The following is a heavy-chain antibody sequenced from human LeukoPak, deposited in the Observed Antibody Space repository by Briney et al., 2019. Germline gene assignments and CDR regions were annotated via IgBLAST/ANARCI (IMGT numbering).Heavy chain of an antibody. D-gene: IGHD1-1*01. Sequence: PGGSLRLSCAASGFTFNSHWMSWVRQAPGKGLEWVANIKQDESQKYYVDSVKGRFTISRDNAKNSLYLQMNSLRAEDKAVYYCARDKIEGPTKLDYWGQGILVTVSS. CDR3: ARDKIEGPTKLDY. V-gene: IGHV3-7*01. J-gene: IGHJ4*02. CDR1: GFTFNSHW. CDR2: IKQDESQK.